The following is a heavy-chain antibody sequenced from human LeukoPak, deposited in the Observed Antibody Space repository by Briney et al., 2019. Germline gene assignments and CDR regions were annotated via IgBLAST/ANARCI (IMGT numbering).Heavy chain of an antibody. CDR3: ARGRGSWYGVYFDY. V-gene: IGHV3-21*01. J-gene: IGHJ4*02. CDR2: ISSSSSYI. Sequence: GGSLRLSCAASGFTFSSYSMNWVRQAPGKGLEWVSSISSSSSYIYYADSVKGRFTISRDNAKNSLYLQMNSLRAEDTAVYYCARGRGSWYGVYFDYWGQGTLVTVSS. CDR1: GFTFSSYS. D-gene: IGHD6-13*01.